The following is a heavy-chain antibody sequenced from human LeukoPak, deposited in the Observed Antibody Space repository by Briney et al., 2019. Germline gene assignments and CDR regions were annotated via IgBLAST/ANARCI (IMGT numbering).Heavy chain of an antibody. CDR2: IHSSGST. J-gene: IGHJ5*02. Sequence: PSETLSLTCTVSGGSISSYYWSWIRQPAGKGLEWIGRIHSSGSTNQNPSLESRVTMSVDTSKNQFSLKLGSVTAADTAVYYCAREYAGSMSRWFDPWGQGTLVTVSS. CDR3: AREYAGSMSRWFDP. V-gene: IGHV4-4*07. CDR1: GGSISSYY. D-gene: IGHD3-10*01.